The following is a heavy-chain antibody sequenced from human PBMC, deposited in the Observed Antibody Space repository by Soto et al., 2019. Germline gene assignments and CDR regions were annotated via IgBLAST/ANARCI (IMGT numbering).Heavy chain of an antibody. V-gene: IGHV3-43*02. J-gene: IGHJ6*02. CDR1: GFTFDDYA. Sequence: GGSLRLSCAASGFTFDDYAMHWVRQAPGKGLEWVSLISGDGGSTYYADSVKGRFTISRDNSKNSLYLQMNSLRTEDTALYYCAKDAYYEFWSGYKEFYGMDVWGQGTTVTVSS. D-gene: IGHD3-3*01. CDR2: ISGDGGST. CDR3: AKDAYYEFWSGYKEFYGMDV.